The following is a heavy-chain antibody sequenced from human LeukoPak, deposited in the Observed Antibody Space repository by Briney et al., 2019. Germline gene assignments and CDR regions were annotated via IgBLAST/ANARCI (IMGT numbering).Heavy chain of an antibody. CDR1: GFTFSDYY. V-gene: IGHV3-11*04. D-gene: IGHD3-22*01. CDR3: ARDTYYYDSSDYYFPGGFDY. CDR2: ITSNGNSV. J-gene: IGHJ4*02. Sequence: PGGSLRLSCAASGFTFSDYYMGWIRQAPGKGLEWVSYITSNGNSVYYAASVKGRFTISRDNAKNSLYLQMISLRAEDTAVYYCARDTYYYDSSDYYFPGGFDYWGQGTLVTVSS.